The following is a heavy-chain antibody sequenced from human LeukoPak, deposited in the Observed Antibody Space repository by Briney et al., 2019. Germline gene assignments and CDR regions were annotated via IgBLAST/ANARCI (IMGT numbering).Heavy chain of an antibody. CDR3: SMVYYGRGDY. D-gene: IGHD3-10*01. Sequence: GGSLRLSXAASGFTFSSYGMHWVRQAPGKGLEWVAFIRYDGSNKYYADSVKGRFTISRDNSKNTLYLQMNSLRAEDTAVYYCSMVYYGRGDYWGQGTLVTVSS. J-gene: IGHJ4*02. CDR1: GFTFSSYG. V-gene: IGHV3-30*02. CDR2: IRYDGSNK.